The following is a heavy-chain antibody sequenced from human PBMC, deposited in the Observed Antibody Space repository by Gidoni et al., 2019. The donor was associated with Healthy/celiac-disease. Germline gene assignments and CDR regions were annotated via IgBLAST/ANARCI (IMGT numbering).Heavy chain of an antibody. CDR3: AGQNCSSTSCPHYYYGMDV. V-gene: IGHV1-69*01. CDR2: PIFGTA. J-gene: IGHJ6*02. Sequence: PIFGTANYAQKFQGRVTITADESTSTAYMELSSLRSEDTAVYYCAGQNCSSTSCPHYYYGMDVWGQGTTVTVSS. D-gene: IGHD2-2*01.